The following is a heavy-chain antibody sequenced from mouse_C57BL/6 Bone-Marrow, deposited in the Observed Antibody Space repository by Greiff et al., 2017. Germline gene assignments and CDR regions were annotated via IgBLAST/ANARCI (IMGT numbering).Heavy chain of an antibody. CDR3: TSPYGKY. V-gene: IGHV14-1*01. Sequence: VQLQQSGAELVRPGASVKLSCTASGFNIKDYYMHWVKQRPEQGLEWIGRIDPEDGDTEYASKVQGKATMTADTSSNTAYLPLSSLTSEDTTVYYCTSPYGKYWGQGTTLTVSS. J-gene: IGHJ2*01. D-gene: IGHD2-1*01. CDR1: GFNIKDYY. CDR2: IDPEDGDT.